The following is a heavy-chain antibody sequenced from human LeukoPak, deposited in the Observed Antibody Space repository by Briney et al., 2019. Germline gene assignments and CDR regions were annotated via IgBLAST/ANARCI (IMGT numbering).Heavy chain of an antibody. CDR3: ARLNYHDSSGYYFDAFDI. J-gene: IGHJ3*02. CDR1: GYSFTSYW. Sequence: GESLKISCKGSGYSFTSYWIGWVRQMPGKGLEWMGIIYPGDSDTRYSPSFQGQVTISADKSISTAYLQWSSLKASDTAMYYRARLNYHDSSGYYFDAFDIWGQGTMVTVSS. D-gene: IGHD3-22*01. CDR2: IYPGDSDT. V-gene: IGHV5-51*01.